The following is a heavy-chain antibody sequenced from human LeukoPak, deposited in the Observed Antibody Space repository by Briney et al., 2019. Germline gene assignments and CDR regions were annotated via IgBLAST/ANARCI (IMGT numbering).Heavy chain of an antibody. CDR1: GGSISSYY. D-gene: IGHD6-19*01. J-gene: IGHJ3*02. CDR3: ARTSGWKGAFDI. Sequence: SETLSLTCTVSGGSISSYYWSWIRQPPGKGLEWIGYIYYSGSTNYNPSLKSRVTISVDTSKNQFSLKLSSVTAADTAVYYCARTSGWKGAFDIWGQGTMVTVSS. V-gene: IGHV4-59*12. CDR2: IYYSGST.